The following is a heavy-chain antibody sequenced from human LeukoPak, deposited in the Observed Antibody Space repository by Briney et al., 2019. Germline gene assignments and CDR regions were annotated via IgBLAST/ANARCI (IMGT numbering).Heavy chain of an antibody. CDR2: ISYDGSNK. J-gene: IGHJ6*04. CDR1: GFTFSTYA. V-gene: IGHV3-30*04. Sequence: GGSLRLSCAASGFTFSTYAMHWVRQAPGKGLEWGAVISYDGSNKFYADSVKGRFTISRDNSKNMLYLQMNSLRAEDTAVYYSAGGGYSYGYGDYYYGMDVWGKGTTVTVSS. CDR3: AGGGYSYGYGDYYYGMDV. D-gene: IGHD5-18*01.